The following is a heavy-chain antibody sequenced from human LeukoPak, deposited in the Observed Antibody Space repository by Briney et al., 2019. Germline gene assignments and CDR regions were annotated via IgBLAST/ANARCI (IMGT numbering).Heavy chain of an antibody. CDR3: AREGGYSGYDFYFDY. V-gene: IGHV6-1*01. J-gene: IGHJ4*02. CDR2: TYYRSKWYN. Sequence: SQTLSLTCAISGDSVSSNSAAWNWIRQSPSRGLEWLGRTYYRSKWYNDYAISVKCRITINPDTSKNQFSLQLNSVTPEDTAVYYCAREGGYSGYDFYFDYWGQGTLVTVSS. CDR1: GDSVSSNSAA. D-gene: IGHD5-12*01.